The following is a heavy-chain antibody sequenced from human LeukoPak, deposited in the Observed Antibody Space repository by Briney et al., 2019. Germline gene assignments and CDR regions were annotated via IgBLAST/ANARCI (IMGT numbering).Heavy chain of an antibody. CDR1: GFTFSRYG. V-gene: IGHV3-23*01. CDR2: ISGSGGST. CDR3: ACFGDTAMVPY. D-gene: IGHD5-18*01. Sequence: GGSLRFSCAASGFTFSRYGMSWVRQAPGKGLEWVLAISGSGGSTYYADSVKGRFTISRDNSKNTLYLQMNSLRAEDTAVYYCACFGDTAMVPYWGQGTLVTVSS. J-gene: IGHJ4*02.